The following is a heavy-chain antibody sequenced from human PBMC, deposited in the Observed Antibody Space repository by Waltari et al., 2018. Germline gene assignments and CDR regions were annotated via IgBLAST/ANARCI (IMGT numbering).Heavy chain of an antibody. CDR1: GYSISRGYY. CDR2: IYHSGST. CDR3: ASQAAGTYMDV. D-gene: IGHD6-13*01. Sequence: QVQLQESGPGLVKPSETLSLTCAVSGYSISRGYYWGWIRQPPGKGLEWIGSIYHSGSTYYNPSLKSRVTISVDTSKNQFSLKLSSVTAADTAVYYCASQAAGTYMDVWGKGTTVTVSS. J-gene: IGHJ6*03. V-gene: IGHV4-38-2*01.